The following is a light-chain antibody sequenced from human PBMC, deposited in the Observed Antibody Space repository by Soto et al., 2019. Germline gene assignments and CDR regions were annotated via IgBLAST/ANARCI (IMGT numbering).Light chain of an antibody. CDR1: QSISTW. V-gene: IGKV1-5*01. CDR3: QQYNSYLT. Sequence: IQMTQSPSTLSASVGDRVTITCRASQSISTWLAWYQQKPGKAPKVLIYDASRLESGVPPRFSGSGSGTEFTLTISSLQPDDFATYYCQQYNSYLTFGQGTKVDIK. CDR2: DAS. J-gene: IGKJ1*01.